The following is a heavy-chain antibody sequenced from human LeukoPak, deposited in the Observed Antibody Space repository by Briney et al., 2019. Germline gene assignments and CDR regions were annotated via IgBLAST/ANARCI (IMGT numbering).Heavy chain of an antibody. CDR1: GYIFISYY. CDR3: ARFAVHRRLAVAGQFGLDY. J-gene: IGHJ4*02. Sequence: ASVKVSCKASGYIFISYYIHWVRQAPGQGLEWMGIINPSGGNTNYAQKFQDRVTMTRDTSTSTVYMELSSLRSGDTAVYYCARFAVHRRLAVAGQFGLDYWGQGTLVTVSS. D-gene: IGHD6-19*01. CDR2: INPSGGNT. V-gene: IGHV1-46*01.